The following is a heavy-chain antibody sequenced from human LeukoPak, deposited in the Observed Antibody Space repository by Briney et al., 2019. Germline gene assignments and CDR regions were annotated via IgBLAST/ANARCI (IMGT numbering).Heavy chain of an antibody. CDR1: GFTFSNYN. J-gene: IGHJ4*02. CDR3: ARARTYYDSSGYRY. Sequence: PGGSLRLSCAASGFTFSNYNMNWVRQAPGKGLEWVSYISSSGSTIYYADSVKGRFTISRDNAKNSLYLQMNSLRAEDTAVYYCARARTYYDSSGYRYWGQGTLVTVSS. D-gene: IGHD3-22*01. CDR2: ISSSGSTI. V-gene: IGHV3-48*03.